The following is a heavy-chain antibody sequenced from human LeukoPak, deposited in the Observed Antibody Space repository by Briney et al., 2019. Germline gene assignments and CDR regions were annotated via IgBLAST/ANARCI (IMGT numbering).Heavy chain of an antibody. CDR3: TKGTWGNPFDY. CDR1: GFTFDDYA. Sequence: GGSLRLSCAASGFTFDDYAMHWVRQTPAKGLAWVSGISWNSGSIVYADSVKGRFTISRDNAKSSLYLQMNSLIAEDTALYYCTKGTWGNPFDYWGQGTLVTVSS. J-gene: IGHJ4*02. CDR2: ISWNSGSI. V-gene: IGHV3-9*01. D-gene: IGHD7-27*01.